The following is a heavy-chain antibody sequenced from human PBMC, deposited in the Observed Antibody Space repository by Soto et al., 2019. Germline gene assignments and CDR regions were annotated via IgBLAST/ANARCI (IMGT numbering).Heavy chain of an antibody. CDR3: AKDSPSYTTSPFYFDS. CDR2: ITSNGDST. D-gene: IGHD2-2*02. Sequence: PGESLRLSCAAFGFDFNKYAMTWVRQAPGKGLQWVSSITSNGDSTYYADSGKGRFTTSRDNSKNTLYLQMNSLRADDTAVFYCAKDSPSYTTSPFYFDSWGQGTLVTVSS. CDR1: GFDFNKYA. V-gene: IGHV3-23*01. J-gene: IGHJ4*02.